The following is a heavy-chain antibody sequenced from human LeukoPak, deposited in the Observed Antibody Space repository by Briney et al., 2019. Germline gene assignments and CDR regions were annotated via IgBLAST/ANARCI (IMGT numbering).Heavy chain of an antibody. D-gene: IGHD3-9*01. CDR1: GFTFSSYG. V-gene: IGHV3-33*01. Sequence: PGGSLRLSCAASGFTFSSYGMHWVRQAPGKGLEWVAVIWYDGSNKYYADSVKGRFTISRDNSKNTLYLQMNSLRAEDTAVYYCARDEGRYFHWLHTNYYYYGMDVWGQGTTVTVSS. CDR3: ARDEGRYFHWLHTNYYYYGMDV. CDR2: IWYDGSNK. J-gene: IGHJ6*02.